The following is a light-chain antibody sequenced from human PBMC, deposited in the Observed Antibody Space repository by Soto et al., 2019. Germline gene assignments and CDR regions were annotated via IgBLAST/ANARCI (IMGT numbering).Light chain of an antibody. CDR1: QSISSY. CDR2: AAS. V-gene: IGKV1-39*01. J-gene: IGKJ2*01. Sequence: DIQMTQSPSSLSASVGDRVTITFRASQSISSYLNWYQQKPGKAPKLLIYAASSLQSGVPSRFSGSGSGTDFTLTISSLQPEDFATYYCQQSDSTPYTVGQGTKLEIK. CDR3: QQSDSTPYT.